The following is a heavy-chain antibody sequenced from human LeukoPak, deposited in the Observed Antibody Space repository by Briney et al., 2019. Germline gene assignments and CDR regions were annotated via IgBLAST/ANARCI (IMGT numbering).Heavy chain of an antibody. V-gene: IGHV4-39*01. D-gene: IGHD2-8*01. J-gene: IGHJ4*02. CDR3: ARRGLMLR. Sequence: PSETLSLTCTVSGGSISSSSYYWGWIRQPPGKGLEWIGSIYYSGSTYYNPPLKSRVTISVDTSKNQFSLKLSSVTAADTAVYFCARRGLMLRWGQGTLVTVSS. CDR2: IYYSGST. CDR1: GGSISSSSYY.